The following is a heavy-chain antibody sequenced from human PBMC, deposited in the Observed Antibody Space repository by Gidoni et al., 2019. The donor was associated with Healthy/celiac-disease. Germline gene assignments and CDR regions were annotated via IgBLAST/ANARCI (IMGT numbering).Heavy chain of an antibody. V-gene: IGHV3-9*01. CDR1: GFTFDDYA. CDR3: AKEKTTVTTGFDY. D-gene: IGHD4-17*01. Sequence: EVQLVESGGGLVQPGRSLRLSCAASGFTFDDYAMHWVRQAPGKGLEWVSGISWNSGSIGYADSVKGRFTISRDNAKNSLYLQMNSLRAEDTALYYCAKEKTTVTTGFDYWGQGTLVTVSS. J-gene: IGHJ4*02. CDR2: ISWNSGSI.